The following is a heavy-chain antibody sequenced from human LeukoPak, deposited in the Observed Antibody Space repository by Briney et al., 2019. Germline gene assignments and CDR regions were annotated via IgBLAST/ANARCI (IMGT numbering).Heavy chain of an antibody. CDR2: IYYSGST. J-gene: IGHJ5*02. D-gene: IGHD3-3*01. CDR1: GGSISSSSYY. Sequence: SETLSLTCTVSGGSISSSSYYWGWIRQPPGKGLEWIGSIYYSGSTYYNPSLKSRVTISVDTSKNQFSLKLSSVTAADTAVYYCARGRYDFWSGYSSSWFDPWGQGTLVTVSS. CDR3: ARGRYDFWSGYSSSWFDP. V-gene: IGHV4-39*07.